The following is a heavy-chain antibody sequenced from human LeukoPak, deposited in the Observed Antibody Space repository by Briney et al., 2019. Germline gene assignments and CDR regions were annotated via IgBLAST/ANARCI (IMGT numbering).Heavy chain of an antibody. CDR2: IIPIFGTA. D-gene: IGHD4-11*01. V-gene: IGHV1-69*13. CDR3: ARTTVRATVTTFATPIDY. CDR1: GGTFSSYA. J-gene: IGHJ4*02. Sequence: GASVKVSCKASGGTFSSYAISWVRQAPGQGLEWMGGIIPIFGTANYAQKFQGRVTITADESTSTAYVELSSLRSEGTAVYYCARTTVRATVTTFATPIDYWGQGTLVTVSS.